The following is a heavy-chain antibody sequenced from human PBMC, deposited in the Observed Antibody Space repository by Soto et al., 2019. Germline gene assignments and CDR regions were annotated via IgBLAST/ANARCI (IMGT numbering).Heavy chain of an antibody. CDR2: IWYDGSNK. J-gene: IGHJ4*02. Sequence: GGSLRLSCAASEFTFSNYGMHWVRQAPGKGLEWVAVIWYDGSNKYYADSVKGRFTISRDNSKNTLYLQMNSLKAEDTAVYYCARALRMTIFGVDYWGQGTLVTVSS. CDR3: ARALRMTIFGVDY. V-gene: IGHV3-33*01. CDR1: EFTFSNYG. D-gene: IGHD3-3*01.